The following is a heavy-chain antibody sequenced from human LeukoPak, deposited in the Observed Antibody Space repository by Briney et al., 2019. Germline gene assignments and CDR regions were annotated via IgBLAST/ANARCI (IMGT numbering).Heavy chain of an antibody. D-gene: IGHD3-22*01. CDR3: ARGNYYDSSGYAVFDY. J-gene: IGHJ4*02. Sequence: QTGGSLRLSCAASGFTFSSYAMHWVRQAPGKGLEWVAVISYDGSNKYYADSLKGRFTISRDNSKNTLYLQMNSLRAEDTAVYYCARGNYYDSSGYAVFDYWGQGTLVTVSS. CDR1: GFTFSSYA. V-gene: IGHV3-30*01. CDR2: ISYDGSNK.